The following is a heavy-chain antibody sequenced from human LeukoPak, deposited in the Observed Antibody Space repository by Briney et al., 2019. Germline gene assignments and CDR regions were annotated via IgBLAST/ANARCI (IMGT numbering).Heavy chain of an antibody. V-gene: IGHV3-74*01. D-gene: IGHD3-9*01. Sequence: GGSLRPSCAASGFTFSTYWMHWVRQAPGKGLVWVARSNSDGSATIYADSVKGRFVISRDNSKNTLYLQMSSLRVEDTAMYYCAREWRGFEDYWGQGTLVTVSS. CDR3: AREWRGFEDY. CDR1: GFTFSTYW. J-gene: IGHJ4*02. CDR2: SNSDGSAT.